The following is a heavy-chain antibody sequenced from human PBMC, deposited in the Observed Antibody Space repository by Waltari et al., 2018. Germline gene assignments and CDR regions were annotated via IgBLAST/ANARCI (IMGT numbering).Heavy chain of an antibody. V-gene: IGHV4-39*01. D-gene: IGHD3-3*01. J-gene: IGHJ6*02. CDR1: GGPISSSSYY. CDR3: VSLTYYDFWSGYYIGMDV. Sequence: QLQLQESGPGLVKPSETLSLTCTVSGGPISSSSYYWGWIRQPPGRGLEWIGSIYYSGSTYYNPSLKSRVTISVDTSKNQFSLKLSSVTAADTAVYYCVSLTYYDFWSGYYIGMDVWGQGTTVTVSS. CDR2: IYYSGST.